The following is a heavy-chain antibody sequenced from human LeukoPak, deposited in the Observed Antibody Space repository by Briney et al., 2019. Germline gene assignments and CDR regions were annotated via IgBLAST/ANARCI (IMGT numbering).Heavy chain of an antibody. J-gene: IGHJ5*02. D-gene: IGHD6-13*01. CDR1: GYTFTGYY. Sequence: ASVKASCKASGYTFTGYYMHWVRQAPGQGLEWMGWINPNSGGTNYAQKFQGRVTMTRDTSISTAYMELSRLRSDDTAVYYCARDLYSSSWYAIHPLFDPWGQGTLVTVSS. CDR3: ARDLYSSSWYAIHPLFDP. CDR2: INPNSGGT. V-gene: IGHV1-2*02.